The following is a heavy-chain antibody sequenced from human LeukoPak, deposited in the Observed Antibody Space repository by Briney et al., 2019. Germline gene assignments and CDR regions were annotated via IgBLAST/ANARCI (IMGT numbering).Heavy chain of an antibody. CDR3: ARGSCSSTSCYRFDY. V-gene: IGHV3-30*01. D-gene: IGHD2-2*01. Sequence: GGSLRLSCAASGFTFSSYAMHWVRQAPGKGLEWVAVISYDGSNKYYADSVKGRFTISRDNSKNTLYLQMNSLRAEDTAVYYCARGSCSSTSCYRFDYRGQGTLVTVSS. CDR1: GFTFSSYA. J-gene: IGHJ4*02. CDR2: ISYDGSNK.